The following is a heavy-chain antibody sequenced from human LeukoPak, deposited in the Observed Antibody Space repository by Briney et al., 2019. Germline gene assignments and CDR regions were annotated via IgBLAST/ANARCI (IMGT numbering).Heavy chain of an antibody. D-gene: IGHD2-2*01. CDR1: GGSFSGYY. CDR3: ARKRAKFTINIVVVPAAELNWFDP. V-gene: IGHV4-34*01. CDR2: INHSAST. Sequence: SETLSLTCAVYGGSFSGYYWSWIRQPPGKGLEWIGEINHSASTNYNPSLKSRVTISVDTSKNQFSLKLSSVTAADTAVYYCARKRAKFTINIVVVPAAELNWFDPWGQGTLVTVSS. J-gene: IGHJ5*02.